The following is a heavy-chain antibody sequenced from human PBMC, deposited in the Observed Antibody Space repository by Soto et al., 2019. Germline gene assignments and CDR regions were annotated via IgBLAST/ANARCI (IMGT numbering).Heavy chain of an antibody. J-gene: IGHJ4*02. CDR3: QSPNYDDYAVQDY. Sequence: EVQLVESGGGLVQPGGSLKLSCGASGFSFSRSAMHWVRQAYGKGLEWIGRIRSKGNDYATGYAASVNGRFTISRDDSKNTAYLQMNNLKSEDTAMYFCQSPNYDDYAVQDYWGLGTLVTVSS. D-gene: IGHD4-17*01. CDR1: GFSFSRSA. V-gene: IGHV3-73*02. CDR2: IRSKGNDYAT.